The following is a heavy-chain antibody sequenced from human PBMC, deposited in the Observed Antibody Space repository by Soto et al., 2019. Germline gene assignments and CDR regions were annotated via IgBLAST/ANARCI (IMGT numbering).Heavy chain of an antibody. D-gene: IGHD6-13*01. J-gene: IGHJ4*02. Sequence: GGSLRLSCVASGFTFSRHGLSCVRQAPGKGLEWVSTINPSCDSTFYADSVKGRFTISRDNSKNTMYLKMNSLSVGDTAVYLCAKVDVSTAGSFDYWGQGALVTVSS. V-gene: IGHV3-23*01. CDR3: AKVDVSTAGSFDY. CDR1: GFTFSRHG. CDR2: INPSCDST.